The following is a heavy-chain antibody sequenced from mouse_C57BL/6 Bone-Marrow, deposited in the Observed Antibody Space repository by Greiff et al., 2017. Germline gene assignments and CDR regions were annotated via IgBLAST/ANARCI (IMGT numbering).Heavy chain of an antibody. CDR3: ARDGYYSYYAMDY. CDR2: IDPSDSYT. Sequence: QVQLQQPGAELVKPGASVKLSCKASGYTFTSYWMQWVKQRPGQGLEWIGEIDPSDSYTNYNQKFKGKATLTVDTSSSTAYMQLSSLTSEDSAVYYCARDGYYSYYAMDYWGQGTSVTVSS. CDR1: GYTFTSYW. D-gene: IGHD2-3*01. J-gene: IGHJ4*01. V-gene: IGHV1-50*01.